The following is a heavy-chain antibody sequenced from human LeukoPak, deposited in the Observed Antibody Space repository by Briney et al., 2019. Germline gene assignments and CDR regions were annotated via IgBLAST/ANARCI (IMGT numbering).Heavy chain of an antibody. V-gene: IGHV4-34*01. CDR1: GGSFSGYY. CDR3: ATTTILYYGGADY. CDR2: INHSGST. J-gene: IGHJ4*02. Sequence: SETLSLTCAVYGGSFSGYYWSWIRQPPGKGLEWIGEINHSGSTNYNPSLKSRITISVDTSKNQFSLKLSSVTAADTAVYYCATTTILYYGGADYWGQGTLVTVSS. D-gene: IGHD4-23*01.